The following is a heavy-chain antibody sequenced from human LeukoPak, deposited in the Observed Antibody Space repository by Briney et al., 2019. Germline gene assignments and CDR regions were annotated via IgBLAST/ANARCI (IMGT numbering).Heavy chain of an antibody. Sequence: GGSLRLSCAASGFTFDDYAMHWVRQAPGKGLEWVSGISWNSGSIGYADSVKGRFTISRDNAKNSLYLQMSSLRAEDTALYYCVGSSGYFAPGYWGQGTLVTVSS. CDR1: GFTFDDYA. J-gene: IGHJ4*02. CDR3: VGSSGYFAPGY. D-gene: IGHD3-22*01. V-gene: IGHV3-9*01. CDR2: ISWNSGSI.